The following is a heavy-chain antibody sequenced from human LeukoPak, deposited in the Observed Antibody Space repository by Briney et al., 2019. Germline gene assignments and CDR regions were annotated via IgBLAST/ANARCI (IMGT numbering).Heavy chain of an antibody. CDR2: IYYSGST. D-gene: IGHD5-12*01. V-gene: IGHV4-59*01. CDR3: ARAVKNSGYDYYYYYGMDV. Sequence: SETLSLTCTVSGGSISSYYWSWIRQPPGRGLEWIGYIYYSGSTNYNPPLKSRVTISVDTSKNQFSLKLSSVTAADTAVYYCARAVKNSGYDYYYYYGMDVWGQGTTVTVSS. CDR1: GGSISSYY. J-gene: IGHJ6*02.